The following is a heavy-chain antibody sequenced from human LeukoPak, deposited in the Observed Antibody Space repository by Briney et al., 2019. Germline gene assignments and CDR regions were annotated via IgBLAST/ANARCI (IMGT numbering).Heavy chain of an antibody. CDR1: GSTFSSYA. Sequence: GGSLRLSCAASGSTFSSYAMSWVRQAPGKGLEWVSAISGSGGSTYYADSVKGRFTISRDNSKNTLYLQMNSLRAEDTAVYYCAKDPGGFGYYFDYWGQGTLVTVSS. CDR2: ISGSGGST. D-gene: IGHD3-16*01. V-gene: IGHV3-23*01. CDR3: AKDPGGFGYYFDY. J-gene: IGHJ4*02.